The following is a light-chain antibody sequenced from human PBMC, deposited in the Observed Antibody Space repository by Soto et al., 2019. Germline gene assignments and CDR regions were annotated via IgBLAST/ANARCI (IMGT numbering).Light chain of an antibody. J-gene: IGKJ1*01. CDR2: GAS. Sequence: GLTQSPGTLSLSPGERTTLSCRASQSISRYLAWYQQKPGQGPRLLIYGASSRATGTPDRFSGSGSGTDFTLTISSLEPEDFAVYYCQQYGSLSWTFGQGTKVDIK. V-gene: IGKV3-20*01. CDR1: QSISRY. CDR3: QQYGSLSWT.